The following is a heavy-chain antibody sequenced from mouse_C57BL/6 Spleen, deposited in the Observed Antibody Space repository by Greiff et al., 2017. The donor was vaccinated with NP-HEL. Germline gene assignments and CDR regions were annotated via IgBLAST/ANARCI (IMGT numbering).Heavy chain of an antibody. CDR3: ARRLITTDY. V-gene: IGHV1-64*01. D-gene: IGHD1-1*01. Sequence: QVQLKQPGAELVKPGASVKLSCKASGYTFTSYWMHWVKQRPGQGLEWIGMIHPNSGSTKYNEKFKSKATLTVDKSSSTAYMQLSSLTSSDSAVYYCARRLITTDYWVQGTTLTVSS. CDR1: GYTFTSYW. J-gene: IGHJ2*01. CDR2: IHPNSGST.